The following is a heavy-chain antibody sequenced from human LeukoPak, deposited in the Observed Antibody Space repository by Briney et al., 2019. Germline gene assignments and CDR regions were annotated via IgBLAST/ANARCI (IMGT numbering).Heavy chain of an antibody. V-gene: IGHV3-23*01. J-gene: IGHJ4*02. CDR2: ISGSGGST. CDR1: GFTFSSYA. Sequence: GGSLRLSCAASGFTFSSYAMSWVRQAPGKGLEWVSAISGSGGSTYYADSVKGRFTISRDNAKNSLYLQMNSLRAEDTAVYYCARDVLHYYDSSGYADYWGQGTLVTVSS. D-gene: IGHD3-22*01. CDR3: ARDVLHYYDSSGYADY.